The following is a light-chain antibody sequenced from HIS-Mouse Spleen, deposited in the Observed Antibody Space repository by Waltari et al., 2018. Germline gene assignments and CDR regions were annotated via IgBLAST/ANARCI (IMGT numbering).Light chain of an antibody. J-gene: IGLJ2*01. V-gene: IGLV2-11*01. CDR1: SSDVGGYNH. CDR2: DVS. Sequence: QSALTQPRSVSGSPGQSVTISCTGTSSDVGGYNHVSWYQQHPGKAPKLMIYDVSKRPSGVPDRFSGSKSGNTASLTISGLQAEDEADYYCCSYAGSPGVVFGGGTKLTVL. CDR3: CSYAGSPGVV.